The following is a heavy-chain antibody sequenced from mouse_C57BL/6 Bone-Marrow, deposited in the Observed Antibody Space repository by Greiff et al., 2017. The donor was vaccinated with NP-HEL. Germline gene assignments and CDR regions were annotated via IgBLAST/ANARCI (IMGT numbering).Heavy chain of an antibody. CDR1: GFNIKDDY. J-gene: IGHJ1*03. CDR2: IDPENGDT. D-gene: IGHD6-1*01. CDR3: TTHPLCDFYWYFDV. Sequence: EVQLHQSGAELVRPGASVKLSCTASGFNIKDDYMHWVKQRPEQGLEWIGWIDPENGDTEYASKFQGKATITADTSSNTAYLQLSSLTSEDTAVYYCTTHPLCDFYWYFDVWGTGTTVTVSS. V-gene: IGHV14-4*01.